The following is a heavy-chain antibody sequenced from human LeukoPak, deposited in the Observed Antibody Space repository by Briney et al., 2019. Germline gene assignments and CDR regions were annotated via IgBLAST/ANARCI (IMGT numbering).Heavy chain of an antibody. CDR1: GGTFSSYT. V-gene: IGHV1-69*02. Sequence: SVKVSCKASGGTFSSYTISWVRQAPGQGLEWMGRIIPIFGIANYAQKFQGRVTITADKSTSTAYMELSSLRSEDTAVYYCAISDCSGGSCYSDYWGQGTLVTVSS. D-gene: IGHD2-15*01. CDR3: AISDCSGGSCYSDY. J-gene: IGHJ4*02. CDR2: IIPIFGIA.